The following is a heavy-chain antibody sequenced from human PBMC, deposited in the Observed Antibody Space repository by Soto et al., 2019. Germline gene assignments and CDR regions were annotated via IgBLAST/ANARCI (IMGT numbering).Heavy chain of an antibody. CDR2: MYYSGSS. CDR1: GGSISSRTFW. D-gene: IGHD4-4*01. Sequence: TLSLTCSVSGGSISSRTFWWAWIRHPPGKGLEWIGDMYYSGSSYSSPSLKSRVTLSVDTSKNQLSLKLNSVTAADTAVYYCARHPRDDYNYGGSGIFDYWGQGTLVTVSS. J-gene: IGHJ4*02. CDR3: ARHPRDDYNYGGSGIFDY. V-gene: IGHV4-39*01.